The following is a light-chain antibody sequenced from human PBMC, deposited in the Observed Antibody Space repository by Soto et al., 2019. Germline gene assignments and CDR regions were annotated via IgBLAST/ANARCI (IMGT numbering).Light chain of an antibody. CDR1: QSVLYSSNNKNY. CDR2: LAS. V-gene: IGKV4-1*01. Sequence: DIVMTQSPESLAVSLGERATINCRSSQSVLYSSNNKNYLAWYHQRPGQPPNLLIYLASTRESGVPDRFSGSGAGKVFTPAISNLQAEDGGIYYCQQYYSNPVTFGGGTKVEI. J-gene: IGKJ4*01. CDR3: QQYYSNPVT.